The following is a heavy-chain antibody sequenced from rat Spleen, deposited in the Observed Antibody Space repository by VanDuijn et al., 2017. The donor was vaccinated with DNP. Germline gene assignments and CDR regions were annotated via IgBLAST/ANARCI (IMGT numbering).Heavy chain of an antibody. CDR2: INYDGRST. D-gene: IGHD1-4*01. CDR3: ARSKLPGYVMDA. J-gene: IGHJ4*01. V-gene: IGHV5-29*01. Sequence: EVQLMESDGGLVQPGRSLKLSCAASGFTFSDSYMAWVRQAPTKGLEWVATINYDGRSTYYRDSVKGRFTISRDNAKSTLYLQMDSLRSEDTATYYCARSKLPGYVMDAWGQGASVTVSS. CDR1: GFTFSDSY.